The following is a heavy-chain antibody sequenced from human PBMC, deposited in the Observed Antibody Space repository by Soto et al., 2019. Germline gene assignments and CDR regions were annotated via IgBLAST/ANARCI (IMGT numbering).Heavy chain of an antibody. CDR3: ARARRYYYDSSGLDY. Sequence: QVQLQQWGAGLLKPSETLSLTCAVDGGSFSGYYWSWIRQPPGKGLEWIGETNHSGSTNYNPSLKSRVTISVDTSKNQFSLKLSSVTAADTAVYYCARARRYYYDSSGLDYWGQGTLVTVSS. J-gene: IGHJ4*02. D-gene: IGHD3-22*01. CDR2: TNHSGST. CDR1: GGSFSGYY. V-gene: IGHV4-34*01.